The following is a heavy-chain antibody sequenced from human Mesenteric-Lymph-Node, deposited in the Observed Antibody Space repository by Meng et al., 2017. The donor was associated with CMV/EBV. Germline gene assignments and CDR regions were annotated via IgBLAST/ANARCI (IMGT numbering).Heavy chain of an antibody. CDR1: GGSISSYY. CDR2: IYSSGST. V-gene: IGHV4-59*01. J-gene: IGHJ4*02. CDR3: AREKVDYYGSGSKYYFDY. Sequence: SETLSLTCTVSGGSISSYYWSWIRQPPGKGLEWIGYIYSSGSTNYNPSVKSRVTISVDTSKNQFSLKLSSVTAADTAVYYCAREKVDYYGSGSKYYFDYWGQGTLVTVSS. D-gene: IGHD3-10*01.